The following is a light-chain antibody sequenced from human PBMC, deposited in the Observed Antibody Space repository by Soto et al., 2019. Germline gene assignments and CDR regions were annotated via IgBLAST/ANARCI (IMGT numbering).Light chain of an antibody. V-gene: IGKV3-15*01. J-gene: IGKJ4*01. CDR1: QSVSSN. CDR2: SAS. CDR3: QQYNNWPPLT. Sequence: EIVMTQSPLTLSVSPGERATLSCRASQSVSSNLAWYQQKPGQPPRLLIYSASTRATDIPARFSGSGSGTEFTLTISSLQSEDFAVYYCQQYNNWPPLTFGGGTKVEIK.